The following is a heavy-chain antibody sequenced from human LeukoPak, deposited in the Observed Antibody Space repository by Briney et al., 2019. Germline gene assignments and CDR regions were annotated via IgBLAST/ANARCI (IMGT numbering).Heavy chain of an antibody. CDR2: TYSGGST. J-gene: IGHJ3*02. CDR1: GFTVSSNY. CDR3: ARDPEYCTNGVCFSGAFDI. Sequence: GGSLRLSCAASGFTVSSNYMSWVRQAPGKGLEWVSVTYSGGSTYYADSVKGRFTISRDNSKNTLYLQMNSLRAEDTAVYYCARDPEYCTNGVCFSGAFDIWGQGTMVTVSS. V-gene: IGHV3-53*01. D-gene: IGHD2-8*01.